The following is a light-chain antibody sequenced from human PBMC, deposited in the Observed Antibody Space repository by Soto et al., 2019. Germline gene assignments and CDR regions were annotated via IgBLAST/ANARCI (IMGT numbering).Light chain of an antibody. J-gene: IGKJ2*01. CDR1: QSIKIH. Sequence: DIQMTQSPSSLSASVGDRVAISCRASQSIKIHLNWYQEKPGKAPTLVIYGASNLHSGVPSRFSGSGSGTDFTLTISSLQPEDFATYYCQQTYSPSFSFGQGTKLEIK. V-gene: IGKV1-39*01. CDR2: GAS. CDR3: QQTYSPSFS.